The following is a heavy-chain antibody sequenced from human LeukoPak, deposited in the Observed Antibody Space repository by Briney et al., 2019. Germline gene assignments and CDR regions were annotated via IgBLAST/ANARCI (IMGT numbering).Heavy chain of an antibody. Sequence: QTLSLTCAISGDSVSSNRAAWNWIRQSPSRGLVWLGRTYYRSKWSNDNAVSVKSRITITPDTSKNQFSLQLNSVTPEDTGVYYCARSLQYTGSWAFDYWGQGTLVTVSS. CDR1: GDSVSSNRAA. D-gene: IGHD6-13*01. V-gene: IGHV6-1*01. CDR3: ARSLQYTGSWAFDY. J-gene: IGHJ4*02. CDR2: TYYRSKWSN.